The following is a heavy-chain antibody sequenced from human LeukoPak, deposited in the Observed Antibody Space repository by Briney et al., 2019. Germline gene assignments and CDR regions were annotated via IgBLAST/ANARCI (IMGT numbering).Heavy chain of an antibody. V-gene: IGHV1-18*01. J-gene: IGHJ4*02. Sequence: ASVKVSCKTSGYTFTSYGISWVRQAPGQGLEWMGWISPYNGNTKYIQKFQGRVTMTTDTSTSTAYMELRSLRSDDTAVYYCARCWFRVWSGYCYYFDYWGQGTLVTVSS. CDR2: ISPYNGNT. CDR1: GYTFTSYG. D-gene: IGHD3-3*01. CDR3: ARCWFRVWSGYCYYFDY.